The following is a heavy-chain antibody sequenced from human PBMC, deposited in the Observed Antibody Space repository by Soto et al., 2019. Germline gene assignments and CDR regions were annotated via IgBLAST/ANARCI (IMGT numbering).Heavy chain of an antibody. CDR1: GFTFNIYT. V-gene: IGHV3-21*02. CDR2: ISSSSANI. Sequence: EVQLVEAGGGLVKPGGSVRLSCAASGFTFNIYTMNWVRQAPGKGLEWVSSISSSSANIYDADSVKGPFTISRDNAENSLFLQMNVLTAEDTSMYYCARDLSPFFTGGTCYLQGAFDVCGQGTVVTVSS. CDR3: ARDLSPFFTGGTCYLQGAFDV. D-gene: IGHD2-15*01. J-gene: IGHJ3*01.